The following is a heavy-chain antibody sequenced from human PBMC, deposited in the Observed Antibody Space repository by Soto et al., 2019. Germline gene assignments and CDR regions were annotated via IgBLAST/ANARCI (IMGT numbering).Heavy chain of an antibody. D-gene: IGHD4-17*01. Sequence: SETLSLTCTVSGGSISSSSYYWGWIRQPPGKGLEWIGSIYYSGSTYYNPSLKSRVTISVDTSKNQFSLKLSSVTAADTAVYYCANQNDYGDWVPHLNYMDVWGKGTTVTVSS. V-gene: IGHV4-39*01. CDR3: ANQNDYGDWVPHLNYMDV. CDR2: IYYSGST. CDR1: GGSISSSSYY. J-gene: IGHJ6*03.